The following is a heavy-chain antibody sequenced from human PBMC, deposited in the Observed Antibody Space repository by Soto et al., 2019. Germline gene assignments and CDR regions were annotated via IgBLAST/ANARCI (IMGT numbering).Heavy chain of an antibody. Sequence: ASVKVSCKVSGYTLTELSMHGVLQSPVKWLDWMGGFDPEDGETIYAQKFQGRVTMTEDTSTDTAYMELSSLRSEDTAVYYCATTLPAWGSQHYYYYYGMDVWGQGTTVTVSS. CDR1: GYTLTELS. J-gene: IGHJ6*02. CDR2: FDPEDGET. CDR3: ATTLPAWGSQHYYYYYGMDV. V-gene: IGHV1-24*01. D-gene: IGHD7-27*01.